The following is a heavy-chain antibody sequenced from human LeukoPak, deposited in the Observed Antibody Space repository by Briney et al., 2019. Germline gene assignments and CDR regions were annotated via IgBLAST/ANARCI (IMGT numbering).Heavy chain of an antibody. J-gene: IGHJ4*02. CDR3: ARGARAGYNLEPFDY. CDR1: GGSMSSYC. CDR2: IYYSGST. D-gene: IGHD5-24*01. Sequence: SETLSLTCTVSGGSMSSYCWSWIRQPPGKGLEWIGYIYYSGSTKYNPSLKSRVTISVDTSKNQFSLKLSSVTAADMAVYYCARGARAGYNLEPFDYWGQGTLVTVSS. V-gene: IGHV4-59*08.